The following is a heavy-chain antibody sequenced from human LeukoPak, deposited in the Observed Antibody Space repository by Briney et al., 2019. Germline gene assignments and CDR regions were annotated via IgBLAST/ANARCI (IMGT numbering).Heavy chain of an antibody. CDR2: IYSGGST. CDR1: GFTVSSNY. J-gene: IGHJ4*02. Sequence: PGGSLRLSCAASGFTVSSNYMSWVRQAPGKGLEWVSVIYSGGSTYYADSVKGRFTISRDNSKNTLYLQMNSLRAEDTAVYYCARDPGSSWYGGDYWGQGTLVTVSS. D-gene: IGHD6-13*01. V-gene: IGHV3-53*01. CDR3: ARDPGSSWYGGDY.